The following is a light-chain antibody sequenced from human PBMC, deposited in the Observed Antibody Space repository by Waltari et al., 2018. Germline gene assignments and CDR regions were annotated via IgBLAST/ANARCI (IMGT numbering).Light chain of an antibody. Sequence: ELVLTQSPGTASLSPGERVTLSCRASQTVGSSSLAWYQQKPGQAPRLVIYRASRRATGIPDRFSGSGSGTDFSLTISRLVPEDFAVYYCQQHGTLPATFGQGTKVEIK. CDR3: QQHGTLPAT. V-gene: IGKV3-20*01. CDR2: RAS. CDR1: QTVGSSS. J-gene: IGKJ1*01.